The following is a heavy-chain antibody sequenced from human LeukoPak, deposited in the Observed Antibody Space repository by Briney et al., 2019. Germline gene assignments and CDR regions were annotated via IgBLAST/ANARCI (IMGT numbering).Heavy chain of an antibody. CDR3: AKTSGKLLSSPYDY. CDR2: ISGRDGRT. CDR1: GLTFYTYA. V-gene: IGHV3-23*01. Sequence: PGGSLRLSCSVSGLTFYTYAMSWVRQAPGKGLEWVSAISGRDGRTYYTDSVKGRFTISRDNSKNTLYLQMNSLRAEDTAVYYCAKTSGKLLSSPYDYWGQGTLVTVSS. J-gene: IGHJ4*02. D-gene: IGHD1-26*01.